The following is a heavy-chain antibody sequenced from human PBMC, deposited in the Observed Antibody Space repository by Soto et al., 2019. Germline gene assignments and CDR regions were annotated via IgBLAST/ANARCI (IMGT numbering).Heavy chain of an antibody. CDR3: AKDVDTGGYYDY. CDR2: ISGSGGST. CDR1: GFTFSSYA. J-gene: IGHJ4*02. V-gene: IGHV3-23*01. D-gene: IGHD7-27*01. Sequence: GGSLRLSCAASGFTFSSYAMHWVRQAPGKGLQWVSTISGSGGSTYYADSVKGRFTISRDNSKNTLYLQMNSLRAEDTAVYYCAKDVDTGGYYDYWGQGTLVTVSS.